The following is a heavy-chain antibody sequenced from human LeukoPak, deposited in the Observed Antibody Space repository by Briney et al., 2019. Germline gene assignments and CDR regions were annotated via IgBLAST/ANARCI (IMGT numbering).Heavy chain of an antibody. Sequence: GGSLRLSCAASGFTFSSYAMSWVRQAPGRGLELVSSIRPSGDNTYYGDSVKGRFTISRDNSKNTVYLQMNKMRVDDTAVYYCERVAGWHWFDPWGQGTLVTVSS. CDR1: GFTFSSYA. V-gene: IGHV3-23*01. CDR3: ERVAGWHWFDP. J-gene: IGHJ5*02. CDR2: IRPSGDNT. D-gene: IGHD6-19*01.